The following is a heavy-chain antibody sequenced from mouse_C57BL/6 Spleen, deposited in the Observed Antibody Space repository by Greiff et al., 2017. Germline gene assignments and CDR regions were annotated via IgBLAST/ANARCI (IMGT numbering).Heavy chain of an antibody. Sequence: QVQLQQPGAELVMPGASVKLSCKASGYTFTSYWMHWVKQRPGQGLAWIGEIDPSDSYTNYNQKFKGKSTLTVDKSSSTAYMQLGSLTSEDSAVYYCARNYFYAMDYWGQGTSVTVSS. V-gene: IGHV1-69*01. D-gene: IGHD1-1*01. J-gene: IGHJ4*01. CDR2: IDPSDSYT. CDR3: ARNYFYAMDY. CDR1: GYTFTSYW.